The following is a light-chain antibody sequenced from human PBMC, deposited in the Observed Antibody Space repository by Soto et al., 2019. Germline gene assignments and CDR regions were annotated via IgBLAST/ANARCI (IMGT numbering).Light chain of an antibody. Sequence: QSVLTQPASVSGSPGQSITIPCTGTSSDVGGYNYVSWYQQHSGKAPKLMIYEVTNRASGVSNRFSGSKSGDTASLTISGLQAEDEADYYCSSYTSTNTWVFGGGTKLTVL. V-gene: IGLV2-14*01. CDR2: EVT. CDR1: SSDVGGYNY. CDR3: SSYTSTNTWV. J-gene: IGLJ3*02.